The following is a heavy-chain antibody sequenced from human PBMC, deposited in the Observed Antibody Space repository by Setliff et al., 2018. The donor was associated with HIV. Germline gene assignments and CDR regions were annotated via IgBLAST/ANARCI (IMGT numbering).Heavy chain of an antibody. J-gene: IGHJ6*03. Sequence: SETLSLTCAVYGGSFTGYYWSWIRQPPGKGLEWIGEIDHSGSTYYNPSLKSRVTISLDTSKNQFSLKLSSVTAADTAVYYCARVSYDYASYYMDVWGKGTTVTV. CDR2: IDHSGST. CDR3: ARVSYDYASYYMDV. D-gene: IGHD3-16*01. V-gene: IGHV4-34*01. CDR1: GGSFTGYY.